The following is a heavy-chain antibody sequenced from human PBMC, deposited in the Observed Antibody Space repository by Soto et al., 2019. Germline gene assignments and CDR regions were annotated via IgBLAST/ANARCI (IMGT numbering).Heavy chain of an antibody. Sequence: QVQLQESGPGLVKPSETLSLTCTVSGGSVSSGSYYWSWIRQPPGKGLEWIGYIYYSGSTNYNPSLQSRVTISVDTSKHQLSLKLSSVTAADTAVYYCARELVASSWVDAFDIWGQGTMVTVSS. CDR3: ARELVASSWVDAFDI. J-gene: IGHJ3*02. CDR2: IYYSGST. V-gene: IGHV4-61*01. CDR1: GGSVSSGSYY. D-gene: IGHD6-13*01.